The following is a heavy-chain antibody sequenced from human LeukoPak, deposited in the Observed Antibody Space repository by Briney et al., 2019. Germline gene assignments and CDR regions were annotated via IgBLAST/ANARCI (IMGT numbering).Heavy chain of an antibody. CDR1: GFTFSSDW. CDR3: ARASGSGSYYEVRFDY. J-gene: IGHJ4*02. D-gene: IGHD3-10*01. CDR2: IRQDGGEK. Sequence: QPGGCLRLSCAVSGFTFSSDWMNWVRQAAGKGLEWVASIRQDGGEKSYVDCVKGRLTISRDNTKNSLYLQMSSLRAEDTAVYYCARASGSGSYYEVRFDYWGQGTLVTVSS. V-gene: IGHV3-7*01.